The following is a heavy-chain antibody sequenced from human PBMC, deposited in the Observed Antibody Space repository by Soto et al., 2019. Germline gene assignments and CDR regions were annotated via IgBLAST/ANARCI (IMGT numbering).Heavy chain of an antibody. D-gene: IGHD3-9*01. CDR1: GFTVSSNY. Sequence: GGSLRLSCAASGFTVSSNYMSWVRQAPGKGLEWVSVIYSGGSTYYADSVKGRFTISRDNSKNTLYLQMNSLRAEDTAVYYCARGGDLSPDWSHDYWGQGTLVTVSS. CDR2: IYSGGST. V-gene: IGHV3-66*01. CDR3: ARGGDLSPDWSHDY. J-gene: IGHJ4*02.